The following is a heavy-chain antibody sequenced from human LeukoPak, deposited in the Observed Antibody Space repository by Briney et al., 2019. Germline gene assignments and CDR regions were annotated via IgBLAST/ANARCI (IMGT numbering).Heavy chain of an antibody. CDR3: AKDHMHYDFWSGYPSFDP. Sequence: PGGSLRLSCAASGFTFSSYAMSWVRQAPGKGLEWVSAISGSGGSTYYADSVKGRFTISRDNSKNTLYLQMNSLRAEDTAVYYCAKDHMHYDFWSGYPSFDPWGQGTPVTVSS. D-gene: IGHD3-3*01. J-gene: IGHJ5*02. CDR1: GFTFSSYA. CDR2: ISGSGGST. V-gene: IGHV3-23*01.